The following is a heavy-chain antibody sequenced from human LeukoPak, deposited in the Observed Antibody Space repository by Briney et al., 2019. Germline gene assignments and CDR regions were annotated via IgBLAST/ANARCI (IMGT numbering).Heavy chain of an antibody. J-gene: IGHJ3*02. Sequence: PSETLSLTCSVSGVSPDEYYWYWIRQSAGKRLEWIGRIYSSGSTNYAPSLKSRVTTSIDTSKRHLSLKLSSVTAADTGFYYCARLNGDGFDIWGQGTKVTVSS. CDR1: GVSPDEYY. CDR3: ARLNGDGFDI. V-gene: IGHV4-4*07. D-gene: IGHD2-8*01. CDR2: IYSSGST.